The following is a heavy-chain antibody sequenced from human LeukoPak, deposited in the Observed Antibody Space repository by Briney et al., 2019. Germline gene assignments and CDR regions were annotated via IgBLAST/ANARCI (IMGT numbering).Heavy chain of an antibody. CDR2: INPNSGGT. CDR1: GYTFTGYY. V-gene: IGHV1-2*02. J-gene: IGHJ5*02. Sequence: ASVKVSCKASGYTFTGYYMHWVRQAPGQGLEWMGWINPNSGGTNYAQKFQGRVTMTRDTSISTAYMELSRLRSDDTAVYYCARGIRVSSSWYNWFDPWGQGTLVTVSS. CDR3: ARGIRVSSSWYNWFDP. D-gene: IGHD6-13*01.